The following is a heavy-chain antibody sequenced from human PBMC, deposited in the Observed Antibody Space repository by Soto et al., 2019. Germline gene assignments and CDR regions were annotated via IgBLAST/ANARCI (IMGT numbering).Heavy chain of an antibody. V-gene: IGHV6-1*01. CDR3: ARTEAAAGKTWFAP. CDR2: TYYRSKWYN. D-gene: IGHD6-13*01. J-gene: IGHJ5*02. CDR1: RDSASSNKDA. Sequence: CAIYRDSASSNKDAWNWIRQSPLRDLEWLGRTYYRSKWYNDYAVSVKSRITINPDTSKNQFSLQLNSVTPEDTAVYFCARTEAAAGKTWFAPWGQGTLVTVSS.